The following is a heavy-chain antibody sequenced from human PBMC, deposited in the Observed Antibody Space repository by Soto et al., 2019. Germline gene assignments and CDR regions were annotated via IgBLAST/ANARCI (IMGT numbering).Heavy chain of an antibody. CDR3: ANYNCAGKNFDY. CDR2: IIPIFGTA. J-gene: IGHJ4*02. V-gene: IGHV1-69*06. CDR1: GGTFSSYA. Sequence: QVQLVQSGAEVKKPGSSVKVSCKASGGTFSSYAISWVRQAPGQGLEWMGGIIPIFGTANYAQKFQGRVTITADKSTSTAYMELSRLRSEDAAVYYCANYNCAGKNFDYWGQGPLVTVSS. D-gene: IGHD1-20*01.